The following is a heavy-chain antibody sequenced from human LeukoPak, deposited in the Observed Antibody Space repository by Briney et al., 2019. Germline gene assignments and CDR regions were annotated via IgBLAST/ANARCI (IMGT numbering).Heavy chain of an antibody. J-gene: IGHJ4*02. D-gene: IGHD2-15*01. CDR3: ARKGGHFDY. Sequence: SETLSLTCTVSGDSINYYYWSWIRQSPGKGLEWIGYVYYNESAKYNPSLKSRVTISVDMSKNQFSLKVSSVTAADTAIYYCARKGGHFDYWGQGTLVTVSS. V-gene: IGHV4-59*01. CDR2: VYYNESA. CDR1: GDSINYYY.